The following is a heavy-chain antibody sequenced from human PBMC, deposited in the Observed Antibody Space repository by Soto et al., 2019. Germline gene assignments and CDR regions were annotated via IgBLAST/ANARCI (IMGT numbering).Heavy chain of an antibody. D-gene: IGHD2-15*01. V-gene: IGHV1-18*01. Sequence: GASVKVSCKASGYTFTSYGISWVRQAPGQGLEWMGWISAYNGNTNYAQKLQGRVTMTTDTSTSTAYMELRSLRSDDTAVYYCARAGRGYCSGGSCPPPNAFDIWGQGTMVTVSS. CDR1: GYTFTSYG. J-gene: IGHJ3*02. CDR3: ARAGRGYCSGGSCPPPNAFDI. CDR2: ISAYNGNT.